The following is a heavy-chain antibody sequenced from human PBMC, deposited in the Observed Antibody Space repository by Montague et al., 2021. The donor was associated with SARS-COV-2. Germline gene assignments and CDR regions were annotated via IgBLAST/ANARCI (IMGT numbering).Heavy chain of an antibody. J-gene: IGHJ5*02. Sequence: KKPSLKSRVTISVDTSKNQFSLKLSSVTAADTAVYYCARLLVYCSSTSCYEARFDPWGQGTLVTVSS. CDR3: ARLLVYCSSTSCYEARFDP. D-gene: IGHD2-2*01. V-gene: IGHV4-39*01.